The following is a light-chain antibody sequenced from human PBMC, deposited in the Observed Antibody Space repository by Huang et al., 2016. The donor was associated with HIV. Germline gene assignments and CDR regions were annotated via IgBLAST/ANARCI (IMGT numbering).Light chain of an antibody. CDR3: QQRSNWPPLT. Sequence: EIVLTRSPVTLSLSPGDRATLSCRASQSVSTNLAWYQQKPGQAPRLLIYDASSRASGIPARFSGRGSGTDFTLTISSLEPEDCAIYYCQQRSNWPPLTFGGGTKVEMK. J-gene: IGKJ4*01. CDR1: QSVSTN. CDR2: DAS. V-gene: IGKV3-11*01.